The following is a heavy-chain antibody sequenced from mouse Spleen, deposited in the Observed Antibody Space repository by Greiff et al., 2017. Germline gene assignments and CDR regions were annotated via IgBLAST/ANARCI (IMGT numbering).Heavy chain of an antibody. CDR3: ATLKLGRGLAY. J-gene: IGHJ3*01. CDR1: GFTFSSYA. Sequence: EVQGVESGGGLVKLGGSLKLSCAASGFTFSSYAMSWVRQTPEKRLEWVATISSGGGNTYYPDSVKGRFTISRDNAKNTLYLQMSSLKSEDTAMYYCATLKLGRGLAYWGQGTLVTVSA. CDR2: ISSGGGNT. V-gene: IGHV5-9-3*01. D-gene: IGHD4-1*01.